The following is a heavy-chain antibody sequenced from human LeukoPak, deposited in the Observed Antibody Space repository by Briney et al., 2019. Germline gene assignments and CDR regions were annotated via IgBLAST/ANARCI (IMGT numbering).Heavy chain of an antibody. J-gene: IGHJ6*02. V-gene: IGHV3-15*01. D-gene: IGHD3-16*01. CDR1: VFAFRNAW. Sequence: GGSLRLSCRASVFAFRNAWMNWVRQAPGKGLEWVGRIKTKTHGGTTDYAAPVKGRFTISRDDSENILYLQMNSLKTEDTAIYYCTTDPFDYGDYYYDIDVWGQGTAVTVSS. CDR2: IKTKTHGGTT. CDR3: TTDPFDYGDYYYDIDV.